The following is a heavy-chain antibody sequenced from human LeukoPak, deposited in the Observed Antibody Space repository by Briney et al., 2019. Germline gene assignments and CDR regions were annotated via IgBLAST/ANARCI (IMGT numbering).Heavy chain of an antibody. Sequence: PRRSLRLSCAASGFTFTTYGMHWVRQAPGQGLEWVGVMSYNRNNRYYADSLKGRFTISRDNSKSTLYLQMNSLRAEDTGVYYCARGTANWGSFYYCGMDVWGQRTTVTVSS. J-gene: IGHJ6*02. CDR3: ARGTANWGSFYYCGMDV. V-gene: IGHV3-30*03. CDR1: GFTFTTYG. D-gene: IGHD7-27*01. CDR2: MSYNRNNR.